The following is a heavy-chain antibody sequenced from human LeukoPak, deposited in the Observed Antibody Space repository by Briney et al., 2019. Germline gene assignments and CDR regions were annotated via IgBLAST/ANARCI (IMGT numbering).Heavy chain of an antibody. CDR2: ISISGGTT. CDR3: AKGVVVDY. CDR1: GFAFSNHA. V-gene: IGHV3-23*01. D-gene: IGHD2-2*01. J-gene: IGHJ4*02. Sequence: GGSLRLSCTASGFAFSNHAMSWVRQAPGKGLEWVSSISISGGTTYYADSVKGRFTISRENSKSTLYLQMNSLRADDTAVYYCAKGVVVDYWGQGTLVTVSS.